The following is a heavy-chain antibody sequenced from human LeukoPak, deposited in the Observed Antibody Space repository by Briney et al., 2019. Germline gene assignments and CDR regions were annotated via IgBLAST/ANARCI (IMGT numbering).Heavy chain of an antibody. CDR1: GYSFTSYW. CDR2: IYPGDSDT. V-gene: IGHV5-51*01. CDR3: ARVLLSYYYGSGRVPYYYHYYMDV. J-gene: IGHJ6*03. D-gene: IGHD3-10*01. Sequence: GESLKISCKGSGYSFTSYWIGWVRQMPGKGLEWMGIIYPGDSDTRYSPSFQGQVTISADKSISTAYLQWSSLKASDTAMYYCARVLLSYYYGSGRVPYYYHYYMDVWGKGTTVTVSS.